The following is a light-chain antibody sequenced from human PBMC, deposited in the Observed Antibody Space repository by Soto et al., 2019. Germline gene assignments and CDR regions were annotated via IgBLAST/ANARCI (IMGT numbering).Light chain of an antibody. J-gene: IGLJ3*02. CDR3: CSYAGSWV. Sequence: QSALTLPASVSGSPGQSITISCTGTSSDVGSYNLVSWYQQHPGKAPKLMIYEGSKRPSGVSNRFAGSKSGNTASLTISGLQAEEEADYYCCSYAGSWVFGGGTKRTVL. V-gene: IGLV2-23*01. CDR2: EGS. CDR1: SSDVGSYNL.